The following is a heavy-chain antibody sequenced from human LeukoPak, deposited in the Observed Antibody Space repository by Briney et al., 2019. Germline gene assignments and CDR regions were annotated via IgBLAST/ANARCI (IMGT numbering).Heavy chain of an antibody. Sequence: GSSVKVSCKASGGTFSSYAISWVRQAPGQGLEWMGGIIPIFGTANYAQKFQGRVTITADKSTSTAHMELSSLRSEDTAVYYCAVYSSTLYYYYGMDVWGKGTTVTVSS. CDR2: IIPIFGTA. D-gene: IGHD6-13*01. CDR3: AVYSSTLYYYYGMDV. J-gene: IGHJ6*04. V-gene: IGHV1-69*06. CDR1: GGTFSSYA.